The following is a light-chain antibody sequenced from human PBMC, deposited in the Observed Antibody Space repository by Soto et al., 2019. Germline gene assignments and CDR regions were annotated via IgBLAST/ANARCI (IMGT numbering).Light chain of an antibody. CDR1: SSDVDDYNY. CDR3: TSSLSNSVVV. Sequence: QSALTQPASVSGSPGQSITISCSGTSSDVDDYNYVSWYQQHPGKAPKLMIHEVSHRLSGVSNRFSGSNSGYTASLTISGLQDEDEADYYCTSSLSNSVVVFGGGTKLTVL. V-gene: IGLV2-14*01. CDR2: EVS. J-gene: IGLJ3*02.